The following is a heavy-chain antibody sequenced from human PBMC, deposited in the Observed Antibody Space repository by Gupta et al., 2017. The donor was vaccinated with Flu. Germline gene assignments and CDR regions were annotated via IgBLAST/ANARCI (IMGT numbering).Heavy chain of an antibody. CDR2: MSYDGSNK. D-gene: IGHD6-13*01. CDR3: ARRYGSTLWDFDP. J-gene: IGHJ5*02. CDR1: G. V-gene: IGHV3-30*03. Sequence: GRHWVRQAPGKGLEWVAVMSYDGSNKYYADSVKGRFTISRDNSKNTLDLQMNSLRAEDTAVYYCARRYGSTLWDFDPWGQGTLVTVSS.